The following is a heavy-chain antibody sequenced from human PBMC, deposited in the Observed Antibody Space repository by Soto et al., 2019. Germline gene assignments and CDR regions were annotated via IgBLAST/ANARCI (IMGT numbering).Heavy chain of an antibody. J-gene: IGHJ4*02. V-gene: IGHV4-39*01. CDR1: DGSISSGGYY. CDR2: IHYSGSS. Sequence: QVQLQESGPGLVKPSETLSLTCTVSDGSISSGGYYWAWIRQPPGKGLAWIGSIHYSGSSYYNASLKSRVTLSLDKSKNQFSMKLSSMTAADTTVYYCTSRRDYRDFPVDWGQGTLVTVSP. CDR3: TSRRDYRDFPVD. D-gene: IGHD4-17*01.